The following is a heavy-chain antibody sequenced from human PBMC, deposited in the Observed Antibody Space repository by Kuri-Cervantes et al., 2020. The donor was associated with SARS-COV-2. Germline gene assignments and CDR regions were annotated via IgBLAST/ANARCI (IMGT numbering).Heavy chain of an antibody. V-gene: IGHV4-38-2*02. CDR1: GYSISSGYY. D-gene: IGHD2-2*01. CDR3: ARNPSYQLLGWYYYYMDV. J-gene: IGHJ6*03. Sequence: SETLSLTCTVSGYSISSGYYWGWIRQPPGKGLEWIGSIYHSGSTYYNPSLKSRVTISVDTSKNQFSLKLSSVTAADTAVYYCARNPSYQLLGWYYYYMDVWGKGTTVTVSS. CDR2: IYHSGST.